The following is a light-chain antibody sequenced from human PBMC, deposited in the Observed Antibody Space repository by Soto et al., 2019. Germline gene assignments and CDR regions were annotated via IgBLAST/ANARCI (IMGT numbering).Light chain of an antibody. CDR3: QSYDSSLSSYV. V-gene: IGLV1-40*01. CDR1: GSNIGTGYD. Sequence: QSVLTQPPSVSGAPGQRVTISCTGSGSNIGTGYDVHWYQQLPGTAPKLLIYSNANRPSGVPDRFSGSKSGTSASLAITGXXXXXEXDYYCQSYDSSLSSYVFGTGTKLTVL. CDR2: SNA. J-gene: IGLJ1*01.